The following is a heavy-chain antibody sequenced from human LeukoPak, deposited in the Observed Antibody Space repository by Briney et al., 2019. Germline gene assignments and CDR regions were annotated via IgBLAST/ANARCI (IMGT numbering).Heavy chain of an antibody. V-gene: IGHV3-7*01. CDR3: ARDLYSGSLV. Sequence: GGSLRLSCGASGFTFSSYWMSWVRQAPGKGLEWVANIKQDGSEKYYVDSVKGRFTISRDNSKNTLYLQMNSLRAEDTAVYYCARDLYSGSLVWGQGTLVTVSS. J-gene: IGHJ4*02. CDR1: GFTFSSYW. D-gene: IGHD6-13*01. CDR2: IKQDGSEK.